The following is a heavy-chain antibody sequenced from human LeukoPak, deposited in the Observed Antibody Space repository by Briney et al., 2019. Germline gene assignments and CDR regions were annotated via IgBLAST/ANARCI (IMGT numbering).Heavy chain of an antibody. CDR2: IYSGGNT. J-gene: IGHJ1*01. CDR3: ARGVVGVTGYFQH. V-gene: IGHV3-53*01. Sequence: GGFLRLSCAASGFTISSNYMSWVRQAPGKGLEWVSVIYSGGNTYYADSVKGRFTISRDISKNTLYLQMNSLRAEDTAVYYCARGVVGVTGYFQHWGQGTLVTVSS. CDR1: GFTISSNY. D-gene: IGHD2-15*01.